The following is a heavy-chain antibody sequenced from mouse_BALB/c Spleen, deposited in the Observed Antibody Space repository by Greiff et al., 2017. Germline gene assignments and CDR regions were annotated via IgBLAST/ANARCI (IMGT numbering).Heavy chain of an antibody. V-gene: IGHV5-9-3*01. CDR2: ISSGGSYT. D-gene: IGHD2-10*02. Sequence: EVKLMESGGGLVKPGGSLKLSCAASGFTFSSYAMSWVRQTPEKRLEWVATISSGGSYTYYPDSVKGRFTISRDNAKNTLYLQMSSLRSEDTAMYYCARGGYDPAWFAYWGQGTLVTVSA. J-gene: IGHJ3*01. CDR1: GFTFSSYA. CDR3: ARGGYDPAWFAY.